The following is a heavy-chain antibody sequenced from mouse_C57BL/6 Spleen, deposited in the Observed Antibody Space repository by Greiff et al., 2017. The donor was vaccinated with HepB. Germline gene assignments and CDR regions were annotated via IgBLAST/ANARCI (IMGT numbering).Heavy chain of an antibody. Sequence: VKLQQSGAELVKPGASVKISCKASGYAFSSYWMNWVKQRPGKGLEWIGQVYPGDGDTNYNGKFKGKATLTADKSSSTAYMQLSSLTSEDSAVYFWARRTAQATWDYWGQGTTLTVSS. CDR3: ARRTAQATWDY. CDR1: GYAFSSYW. D-gene: IGHD3-2*02. V-gene: IGHV1-80*01. CDR2: VYPGDGDT. J-gene: IGHJ2*01.